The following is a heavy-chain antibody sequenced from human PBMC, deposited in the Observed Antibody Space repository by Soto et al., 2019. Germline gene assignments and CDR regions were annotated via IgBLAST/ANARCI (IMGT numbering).Heavy chain of an antibody. CDR3: ARPQYLPDDVFDV. D-gene: IGHD2-2*01. Sequence: PGGSLRLSCAVYVFTLSNYGMHWVRQAPGKGLEWVALISDDGTNKYFVDSVKGRFTISRDNAKNTLYLQMSSLRAEDTAVYYCARPQYLPDDVFDVWGRGTVVTVSS. V-gene: IGHV3-33*05. J-gene: IGHJ3*01. CDR2: ISDDGTNK. CDR1: VFTLSNYG.